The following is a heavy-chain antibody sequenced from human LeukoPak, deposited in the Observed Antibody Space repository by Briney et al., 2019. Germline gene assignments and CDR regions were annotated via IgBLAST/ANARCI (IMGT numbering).Heavy chain of an antibody. Sequence: ASVKVSFKASGYTFTGYYMHWVRQAPGQGLEWMGWINPNSCGTNYAQKFQGRVTMTRDTSTSTAYMELSRLRSDDTAVYYCARGIVVVVAATLRAWFDPWGQGTLVTVSS. CDR2: INPNSCGT. V-gene: IGHV1-2*02. CDR3: ARGIVVVVAATLRAWFDP. CDR1: GYTFTGYY. D-gene: IGHD2-15*01. J-gene: IGHJ5*02.